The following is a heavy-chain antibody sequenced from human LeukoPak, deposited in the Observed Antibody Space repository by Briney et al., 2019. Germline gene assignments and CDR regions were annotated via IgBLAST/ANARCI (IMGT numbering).Heavy chain of an antibody. J-gene: IGHJ4*02. CDR1: GFTFDDYA. V-gene: IGHV3-9*01. CDR3: AKSAAARDPFDY. Sequence: GGSLRLSCAAPGFTFDDYAMHWVRQAPGKGLEWVSGISWNSGSIGYADSVKGRFTISRDNAKNSLYLQMNSLRAEDTALYYCAKSAAARDPFDYWGQGTLVTVSS. CDR2: ISWNSGSI. D-gene: IGHD6-6*01.